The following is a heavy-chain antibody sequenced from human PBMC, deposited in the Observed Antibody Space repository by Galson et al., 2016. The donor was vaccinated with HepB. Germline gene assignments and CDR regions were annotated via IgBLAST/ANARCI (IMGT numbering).Heavy chain of an antibody. CDR2: VTGTGEST. J-gene: IGHJ4*02. D-gene: IGHD3-22*01. V-gene: IGHV3-23*01. CDR3: ANVSPYYYDKSGYY. Sequence: SLRLSCATSGFSFNDRAMSWVRQAPGRGLEWVSGVTGTGESTSYTDSVKGRFTISRDNSKNTLYLQMNSLRAEDTAIYYCANVSPYYYDKSGYYWGQGTLVTVSS. CDR1: GFSFNDRA.